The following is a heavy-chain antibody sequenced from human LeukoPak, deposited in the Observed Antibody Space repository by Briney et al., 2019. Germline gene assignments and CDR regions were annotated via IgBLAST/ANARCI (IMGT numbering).Heavy chain of an antibody. CDR3: ATSATGSYGAFIDY. CDR1: GGTFSSYA. V-gene: IGHV1-69*05. CDR2: IIPNFGTA. D-gene: IGHD1-26*01. Sequence: SVKVSCKASGGTFSSYAISWVRQAPGQGLEWMGGIIPNFGTANYAQKFQGRVTITTDESTSTAYMELSSLRSEDTAVYYCATSATGSYGAFIDYWGQGTLVTVSS. J-gene: IGHJ4*02.